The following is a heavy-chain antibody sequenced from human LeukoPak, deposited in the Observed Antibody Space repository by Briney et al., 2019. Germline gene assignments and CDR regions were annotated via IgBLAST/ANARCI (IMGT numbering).Heavy chain of an antibody. Sequence: PSETLPLTCAVYGGSFSGYYWSWTRQPPGKGLEWIGEINHSGSTNYNPSLESRVTISIDTSKNQFSLNLNSVTAADTAVYFCSRGLDSRKLGYWGQGTLVTVSS. V-gene: IGHV4-34*01. CDR3: SRGLDSRKLGY. CDR2: INHSGST. J-gene: IGHJ4*02. CDR1: GGSFSGYY. D-gene: IGHD3-22*01.